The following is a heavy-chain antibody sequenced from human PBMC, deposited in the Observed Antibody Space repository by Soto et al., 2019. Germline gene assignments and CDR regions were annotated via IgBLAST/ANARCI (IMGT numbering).Heavy chain of an antibody. CDR2: ISGSGGST. Sequence: GGSLRLSCAASGFTFSSYAMSWVRQAPGKGLEWVSAISGSGGSTYYADSVKGRFTISRDNSKNTLYLQMNSLRAEDTAVYYCAKDGTFGGVIVYYYYYYGMDVWGQGTRVTVSS. V-gene: IGHV3-23*01. J-gene: IGHJ6*02. CDR1: GFTFSSYA. CDR3: AKDGTFGGVIVYYYYYYGMDV. D-gene: IGHD3-16*02.